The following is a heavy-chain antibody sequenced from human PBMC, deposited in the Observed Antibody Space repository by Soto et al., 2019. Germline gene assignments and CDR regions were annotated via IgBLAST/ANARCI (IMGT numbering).Heavy chain of an antibody. D-gene: IGHD3-9*01. CDR3: AGALYYDILTGYWPYAFDI. Sequence: QVQLVESGGGLVKPGGSLRLSCAASGFTFSDYYMSWIRQAPGKGQEWVSYISSSGSTIYYADSVKGRFTISRDNAKNSLYLQMNSLRAEDTAVYYCAGALYYDILTGYWPYAFDIWGQGTMVTVSS. CDR1: GFTFSDYY. J-gene: IGHJ3*02. V-gene: IGHV3-11*01. CDR2: ISSSGSTI.